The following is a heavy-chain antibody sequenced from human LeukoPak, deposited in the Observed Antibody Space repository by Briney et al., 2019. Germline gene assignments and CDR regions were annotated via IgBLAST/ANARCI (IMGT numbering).Heavy chain of an antibody. CDR2: ISGSGGST. Sequence: GESLKISCAASGFTFSSYAMSWVRQAPGKGLEWVSAISGSGGSTYYADSVKGRFTISRDNSKNTLYLQMNSLRAEDTAVYYCAKENTAMGNIIDYWGQGTLVTVSS. V-gene: IGHV3-23*01. CDR1: GFTFSSYA. D-gene: IGHD5-18*01. J-gene: IGHJ4*02. CDR3: AKENTAMGNIIDY.